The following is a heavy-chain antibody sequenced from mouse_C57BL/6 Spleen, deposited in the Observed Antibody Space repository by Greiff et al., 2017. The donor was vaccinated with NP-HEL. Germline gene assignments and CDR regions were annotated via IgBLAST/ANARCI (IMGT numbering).Heavy chain of an antibody. CDR3: ARGNYDYDDFAY. CDR2: INPGSGGT. Sequence: QVHVKQSGAELVRPGTSVKVSCKASGYAFTNYLIEWVKQRPGQGLEWIGVINPGSGGTNYNEKFKGKATLTADKSSSTAYMQLSSLTSEDSAVYFCARGNYDYDDFAYWGQGTLVTVSA. V-gene: IGHV1-54*01. J-gene: IGHJ3*01. D-gene: IGHD2-4*01. CDR1: GYAFTNYL.